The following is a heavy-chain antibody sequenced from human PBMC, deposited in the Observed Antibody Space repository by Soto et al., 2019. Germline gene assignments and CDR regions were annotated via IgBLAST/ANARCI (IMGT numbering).Heavy chain of an antibody. D-gene: IGHD6-19*01. Sequence: PSQTLSLTCAISGDSFSSNSAAWNWIRQSPSRGLEWLGRTYYRSKWYNDYAVSVKSRITINPDTSKNQFSLQLNSVTPEDTAVYYCARALPGVIAVAGTRGDYFDYWGQGTLVTVSS. CDR2: TYYRSKWYN. CDR1: GDSFSSNSAA. V-gene: IGHV6-1*01. J-gene: IGHJ4*02. CDR3: ARALPGVIAVAGTRGDYFDY.